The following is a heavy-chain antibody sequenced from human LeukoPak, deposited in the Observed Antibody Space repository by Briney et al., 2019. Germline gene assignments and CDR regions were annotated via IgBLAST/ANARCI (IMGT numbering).Heavy chain of an antibody. CDR3: AKIVPDCSGGTCYPNLKVVYFDY. D-gene: IGHD2-15*01. J-gene: IGHJ4*02. CDR2: ISGSGSSA. V-gene: IGHV3-23*01. CDR1: GFTFSSYA. Sequence: GGSLRLSCAASGFTFSSYAMSWVRQAPGKGLEWVSAISGSGSSANYADSVKGRFTISRDNSKNTLYLQMNSLRAEDTAVYCCAKIVPDCSGGTCYPNLKVVYFDYWGQGTLVTVSS.